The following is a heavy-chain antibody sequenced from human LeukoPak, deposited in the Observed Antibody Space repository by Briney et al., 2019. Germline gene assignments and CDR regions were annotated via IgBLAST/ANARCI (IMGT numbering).Heavy chain of an antibody. CDR1: GFTFSSYW. Sequence: GGSLRLSCAASGFTFSSYWMSWVRQAPGKGLEWVANIKQDGSEKYYVDSVKGRFTISRDNAKNSLYLQMNSLRGEDTAVYYCARGPYYYYMDVWGKGTTVTVSS. CDR3: ARGPYYYYMDV. CDR2: IKQDGSEK. V-gene: IGHV3-7*04. J-gene: IGHJ6*03.